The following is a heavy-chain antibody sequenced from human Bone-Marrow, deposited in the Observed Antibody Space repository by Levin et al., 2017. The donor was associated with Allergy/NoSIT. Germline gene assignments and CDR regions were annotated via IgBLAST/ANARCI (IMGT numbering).Heavy chain of an antibody. CDR3: ARVLAGFDGSAMAYDY. CDR2: IYYNGST. CDR1: GAFIRSGAYY. V-gene: IGHV4-31*03. J-gene: IGHJ4*02. D-gene: IGHD3-10*01. Sequence: SQTLSLTCTVSGAFIRSGAYYWSWVRQPPGQGLEWIGYIYYNGSTYFNPSLKSRVSISVDTSKNQFSLKLSSVTAADTADYYCARVLAGFDGSAMAYDYWGRGSLVTVSS.